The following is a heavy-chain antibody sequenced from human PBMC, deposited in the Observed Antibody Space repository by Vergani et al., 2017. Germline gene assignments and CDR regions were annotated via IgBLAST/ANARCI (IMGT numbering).Heavy chain of an antibody. D-gene: IGHD5-18*01. CDR1: RFTFSTYG. CDR3: ARVGYSYGVGYFDY. CDR2: ISYDGSNK. Sequence: QVQLVESGGGVVQPGRSLRLSCAASRFTFSTYGMHWVRQAPGKGLEWVAVISYDGSNKYYADSVKGRFTISRDNSKNTLYLQMNSLRAEDTAVYYCARVGYSYGVGYFDYWGQGALVTVSS. J-gene: IGHJ4*02. V-gene: IGHV3-30*03.